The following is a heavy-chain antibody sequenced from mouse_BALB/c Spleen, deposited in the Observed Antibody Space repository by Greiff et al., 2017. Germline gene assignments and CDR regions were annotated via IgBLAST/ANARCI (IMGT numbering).Heavy chain of an antibody. J-gene: IGHJ3*01. CDR3: AREELGDEFITTVSAY. Sequence: QVQLQQSGAELVRPGSSVKISCKASGYAFSSYWMNWVKQRPGQGLEWIGQIYPGDGDTNYNGKFKGKATLTADKSSSTAYMQLSSLTSEDSAVYFCAREELGDEFITTVSAYWGQGTLVTVSA. V-gene: IGHV1-80*01. CDR2: IYPGDGDT. D-gene: IGHD1-2*01. CDR1: GYAFSSYW.